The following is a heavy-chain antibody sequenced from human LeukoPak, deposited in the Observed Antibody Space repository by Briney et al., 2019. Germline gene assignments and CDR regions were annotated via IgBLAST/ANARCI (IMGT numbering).Heavy chain of an antibody. CDR2: ITGSGQM. J-gene: IGHJ4*02. V-gene: IGHV3-21*01. Sequence: GRSLRLSCAASGFTFSLYTMNWVRQAPGKGLEWVSSITGSGQMFYSDSVKGRFIISRDNAKNSLYLQMNSLRAEDTAVYYCARDPTDNDHWGQGTLVTVSS. CDR3: ARDPTDNDH. CDR1: GFTFSLYT.